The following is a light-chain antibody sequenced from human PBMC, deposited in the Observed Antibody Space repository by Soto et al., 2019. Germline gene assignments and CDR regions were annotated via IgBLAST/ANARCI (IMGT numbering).Light chain of an antibody. CDR2: GAS. CDR1: QSVSSN. J-gene: IGKJ1*01. V-gene: IGKV3-15*01. Sequence: EIVMTQSPATLSVSPGERATLSCRASQSVSSNLAWYQQKPGQAPRLLIYGASTRATGIPARFSGSGSGTELTLTISSLQSEDFAVYYCQQYGSSRGTFGQGTKVDIK. CDR3: QQYGSSRGT.